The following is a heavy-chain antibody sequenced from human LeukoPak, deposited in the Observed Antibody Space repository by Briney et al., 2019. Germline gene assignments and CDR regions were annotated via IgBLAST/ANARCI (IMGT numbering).Heavy chain of an antibody. J-gene: IGHJ3*02. CDR1: GGSISSSSYY. D-gene: IGHD3-22*01. CDR3: ARRLDYYDSSGYYLGLAFDI. Sequence: SETLSLTCTVSGGSISSSSYYWGWIRQPPGKGLEWIGSIYYSGSTYYNPSLTSRVTISVDTSMNQFSLKLSSVTAADTAVYYCARRLDYYDSSGYYLGLAFDIWGQGTMVTVSS. CDR2: IYYSGST. V-gene: IGHV4-39*01.